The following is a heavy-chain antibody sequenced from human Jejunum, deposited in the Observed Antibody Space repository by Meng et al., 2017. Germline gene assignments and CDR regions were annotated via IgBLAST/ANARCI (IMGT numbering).Heavy chain of an antibody. CDR2: IFHSGTT. D-gene: IGHD3-22*01. Sequence: SETLSLTCAVSGYSISSGYYWGWIRQSPGKGLEWIASIFHSGTTYYNPSLESRVTVSADTSKNQFSLKLTSVTATDTAVYYCARTRYYSSSGYYEFGYWGQGILVTGCS. J-gene: IGHJ4*02. CDR1: GYSISSGYY. CDR3: ARTRYYSSSGYYEFGY. V-gene: IGHV4-38-2*01.